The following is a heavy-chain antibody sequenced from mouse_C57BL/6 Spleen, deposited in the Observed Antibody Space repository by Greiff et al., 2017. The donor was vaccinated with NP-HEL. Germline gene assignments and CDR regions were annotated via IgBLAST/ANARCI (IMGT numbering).Heavy chain of an antibody. J-gene: IGHJ1*03. D-gene: IGHD1-1*02. CDR3: ARKRVGFDWYVDV. V-gene: IGHV1-18*01. CDR1: GYTFTDYN. Sequence: EVQLQQSGPELVRPGASVKIPCKASGYTFTDYNMDWVKQSHGKSLEWIGDINPNNGGTIYNQKFKGKATLTVDKSSSTAYMELRSLTSEDTAVYYCARKRVGFDWYVDVWGTGTTVTVSS. CDR2: INPNNGGT.